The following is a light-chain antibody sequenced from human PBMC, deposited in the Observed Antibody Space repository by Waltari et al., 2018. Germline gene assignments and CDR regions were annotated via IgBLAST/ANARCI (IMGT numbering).Light chain of an antibody. V-gene: IGLV2-14*01. CDR2: DVS. Sequence: QSALTQPASVSGSPGQSITISCTGTSSDVGGYNYVSWDQQHPGKAPKLLIFDVSNRPSGVANPFSASKSGNTASLTISGLQAEDESDYYCCSFTSGSTWVFGGGTKLTVL. CDR1: SSDVGGYNY. J-gene: IGLJ3*02. CDR3: CSFTSGSTWV.